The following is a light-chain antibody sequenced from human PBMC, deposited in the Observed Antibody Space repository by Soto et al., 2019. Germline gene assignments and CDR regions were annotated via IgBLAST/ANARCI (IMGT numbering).Light chain of an antibody. CDR2: GAS. CDR3: QQYGSSPET. CDR1: QSVSNY. Sequence: EIVLTQSPPTLSLSPGERATLSCRASQSVSNYLVWYQQKPGQAPRLLIYGASSRATGIPDRFSGSGSGTDFTLTISRLEPEDFAVYYCQQYGSSPETFGQGTKVDIK. V-gene: IGKV3-20*01. J-gene: IGKJ1*01.